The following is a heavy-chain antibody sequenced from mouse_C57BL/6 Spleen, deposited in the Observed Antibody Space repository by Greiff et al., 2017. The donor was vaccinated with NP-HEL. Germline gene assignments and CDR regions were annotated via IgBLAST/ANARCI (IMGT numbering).Heavy chain of an antibody. D-gene: IGHD1-1*01. Sequence: EVQVVESEGGLVQPGSSMKLSCTASGFTFSDYYMAWVRQVPEKGLEWVANINYDGSSTYYLDSLKSRFIISREHAKNILYLQMSSLKSEDTATYYCARDHYGSSKGYFDVWGTGTTVTVSS. CDR2: INYDGSST. V-gene: IGHV5-16*01. CDR3: ARDHYGSSKGYFDV. CDR1: GFTFSDYY. J-gene: IGHJ1*03.